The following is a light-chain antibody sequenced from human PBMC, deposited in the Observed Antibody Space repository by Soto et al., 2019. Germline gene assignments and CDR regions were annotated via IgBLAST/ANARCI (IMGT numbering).Light chain of an antibody. V-gene: IGKV2-28*01. CDR3: MQALQNPVT. CDR1: QSLLHLNGNNY. Sequence: DIVMTQSPLSLPVTPGEPASISCRSSQSLLHLNGNNYLDWYLQKPGQSPQLLIYLGSNRASGVPDRFSGSGSGTDFTLKISRVEAEDVGIYYCMQALQNPVTFGQGTRLDIK. J-gene: IGKJ5*01. CDR2: LGS.